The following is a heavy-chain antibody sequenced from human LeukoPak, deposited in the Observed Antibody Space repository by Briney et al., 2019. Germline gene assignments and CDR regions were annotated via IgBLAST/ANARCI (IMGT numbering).Heavy chain of an antibody. J-gene: IGHJ4*02. CDR3: ARGRGSYSDYFDY. Sequence: SETLSLTCTVSGGSISSGGYYWSWIRQHPGKGLEWIGYIYYSGSTYYNPSLKSRVTISVDTSKNQFSLKLSSVTAADTAVYYCARGRGSYSDYFDYWSQGTLVTVSS. V-gene: IGHV4-31*03. CDR1: GGSISSGGYY. D-gene: IGHD1-26*01. CDR2: IYYSGST.